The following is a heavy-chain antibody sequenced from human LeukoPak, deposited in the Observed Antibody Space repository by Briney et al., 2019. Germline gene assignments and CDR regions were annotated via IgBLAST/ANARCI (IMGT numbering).Heavy chain of an antibody. Sequence: PSETLSLTCTVSGGSISSYYWSWIRQPAGKGLEWIGTIYYSGSTYYNPSLKSRVTISVDTSKNQFSLKLSSVTAADTAVYYCARQEVYCSSTSCYARGYSYGTFFDYWGQGTLVTVSS. J-gene: IGHJ4*02. CDR3: ARQEVYCSSTSCYARGYSYGTFFDY. D-gene: IGHD2-2*01. CDR2: IYYSGST. CDR1: GGSISSYY. V-gene: IGHV4-59*05.